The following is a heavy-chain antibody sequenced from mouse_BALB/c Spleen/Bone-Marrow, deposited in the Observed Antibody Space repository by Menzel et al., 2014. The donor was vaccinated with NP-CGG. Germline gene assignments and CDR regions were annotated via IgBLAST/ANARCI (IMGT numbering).Heavy chain of an antibody. CDR1: GFTFSSFG. V-gene: IGHV5-17*02. D-gene: IGHD1-1*01. CDR3: ARSGSSSGYFDY. CDR2: ISSGSSTI. J-gene: IGHJ2*01. Sequence: EVNVVESGGGLVQPGGSRKLSCAASGFTFSSFGMHWVRQAPEKELEWVAYISSGSSTIYYADTVMGRFTISRDNPKNTLFLQMTSLRSEDTAMYYCARSGSSSGYFDYWGQGTTLTVSS.